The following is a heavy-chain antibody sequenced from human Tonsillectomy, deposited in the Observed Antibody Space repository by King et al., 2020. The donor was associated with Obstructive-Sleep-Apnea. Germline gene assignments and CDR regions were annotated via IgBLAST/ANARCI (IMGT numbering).Heavy chain of an antibody. V-gene: IGHV4-4*02. CDR3: ASGNSTSPGY. Sequence: VQLQESGPGLVKPSGTLALTCAVSGGSISSTKWWSWGRQPTGEGLEWIGEIYHSGSTNYNTSLKNRVTISIDKSENQFSLKLTSMTAADTAVYYCASGNSTSPGYWGQGTLVTVSS. D-gene: IGHD2/OR15-2a*01. J-gene: IGHJ4*02. CDR1: GGSISSTKW. CDR2: IYHSGST.